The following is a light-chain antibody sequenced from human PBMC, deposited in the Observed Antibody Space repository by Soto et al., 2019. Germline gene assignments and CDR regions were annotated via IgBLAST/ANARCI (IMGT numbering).Light chain of an antibody. CDR1: QSINAH. V-gene: IGKV3-15*01. Sequence: EVVMTQSPATLSVSPGERVTLSCRASQSINAHLARYQHKPGKAPRLLIHGASIRSTGIPAMFSGSGFGTEFILTISCLQSDDCAVDYCQQYNTWHLTFGQGTKVE. J-gene: IGKJ1*01. CDR2: GAS. CDR3: QQYNTWHLT.